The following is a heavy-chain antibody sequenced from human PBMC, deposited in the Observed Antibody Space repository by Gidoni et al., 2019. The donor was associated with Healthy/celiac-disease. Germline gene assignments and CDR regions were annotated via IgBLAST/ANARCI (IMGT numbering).Heavy chain of an antibody. CDR1: GFTFSRYW. CDR3: ARATPGTGF. CDR2: INSDGSST. J-gene: IGHJ4*02. V-gene: IGHV3-74*01. Sequence: EVQLVESGGGLVQPGVSLRLSCASSGFTFSRYWMNWVRPAPGKGLVWVSRINSDGSSTSYADSVQGRFTISIDNAKNTLYLQMNSLRAEDTAVYSCARATPGTGFWGQGTLVTVSS.